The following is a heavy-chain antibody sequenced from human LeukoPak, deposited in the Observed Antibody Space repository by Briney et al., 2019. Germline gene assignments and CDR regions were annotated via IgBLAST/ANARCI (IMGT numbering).Heavy chain of an antibody. CDR2: IIPIFGTA. J-gene: IGHJ6*04. D-gene: IGHD3-10*01. CDR1: GGTFSSYA. Sequence: ASVKVSCKASGGTFSSYAISWVRQAPGQGLEWMGGIIPIFGTANYAQKFQGRVTITADKSTNTAYMELSSLRSEDTAVYYCARDLDSGAYYYGMDVWGKGTTVTVSS. CDR3: ARDLDSGAYYYGMDV. V-gene: IGHV1-69*06.